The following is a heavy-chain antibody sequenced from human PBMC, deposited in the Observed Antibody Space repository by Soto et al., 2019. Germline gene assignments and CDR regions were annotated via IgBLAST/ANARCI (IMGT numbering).Heavy chain of an antibody. V-gene: IGHV3-7*01. D-gene: IGHD6-19*01. CDR3: ARDSSGWYGTTWFDP. CDR2: IKQDGSEK. J-gene: IGHJ5*02. Sequence: EVQLVESGGGLVQPGGSLRLSCAASGFTFSSYWMSWVRQAPGKGLEWVANIKQDGSEKYYVDSVKGRFTISRDNAKNSLYLQMNSLRAEDTAVYYCARDSSGWYGTTWFDPWGQGTLVTVSS. CDR1: GFTFSSYW.